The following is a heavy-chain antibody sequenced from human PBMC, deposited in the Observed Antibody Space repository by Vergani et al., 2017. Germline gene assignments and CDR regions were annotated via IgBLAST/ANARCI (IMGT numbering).Heavy chain of an antibody. D-gene: IGHD2-2*02. J-gene: IGHJ4*02. CDR3: ARDFEDIVVVPAAIGNY. V-gene: IGHV3-48*04. Sequence: EVQLVESGGGLVQPARSLPLSSPSSLFPFRRYSMHWVRQAPGQGLPLVSFISTSSSTIYYADSVKGRFTISRDNAKNSLYLQMNSLRAEDTAVYYCARDFEDIVVVPAAIGNYWGQGTLVTVSS. CDR2: ISTSSSTI. CDR1: LFPFRRYS.